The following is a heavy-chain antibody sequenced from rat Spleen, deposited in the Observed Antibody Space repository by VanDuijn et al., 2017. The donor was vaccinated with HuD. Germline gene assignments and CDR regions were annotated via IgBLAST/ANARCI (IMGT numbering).Heavy chain of an antibody. J-gene: IGHJ2*01. Sequence: EVQLVESGGGLVQPGRSMKLSCAALGFTFSNYDMAWVRQAPTMGLEWVATISYGDSSGHSGTYYRDSVRGRFTISRDDAKSTLSLQMDSLRSEDTATYYCARRHYGYTDYFDYWGQGVMVTVSS. CDR2: ISYGDSSGHSGT. V-gene: IGHV5-25*01. CDR3: ARRHYGYTDYFDY. D-gene: IGHD1-9*01. CDR1: GFTFSNYD.